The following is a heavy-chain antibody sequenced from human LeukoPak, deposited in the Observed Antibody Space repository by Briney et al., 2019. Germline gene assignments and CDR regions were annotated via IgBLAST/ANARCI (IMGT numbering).Heavy chain of an antibody. CDR2: LYYSGST. D-gene: IGHD3-10*01. V-gene: IGHV4-59*12. CDR1: GGSISSYY. J-gene: IGHJ4*02. CDR3: ARVVLWFGEYYFDY. Sequence: SETLSLTCTVSGGSISSYYWSWIRQPPGKGLEWIGYLYYSGSTYYNPSLKSRVTISVDTSKNQFSLKLSSVTAADTAVYYCARVVLWFGEYYFDYWGQGTLVTVSS.